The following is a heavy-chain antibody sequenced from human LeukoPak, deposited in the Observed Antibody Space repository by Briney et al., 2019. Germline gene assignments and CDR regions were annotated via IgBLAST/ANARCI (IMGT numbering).Heavy chain of an antibody. CDR1: GYAFTNYG. CDR2: ISTFNGNT. CDR3: ARRHLIGNGYFDH. Sequence: ASVKVSCRASGYAFTNYGVGWLRLAPGQGLQWLGWISTFNGNTNYAQIVQDRVTMTTDTSTNTAYLELRSLRSDDTAVYYCARRHLIGNGYFDHWGQGTLVTVSS. J-gene: IGHJ4*02. V-gene: IGHV1-18*01. D-gene: IGHD1-1*01.